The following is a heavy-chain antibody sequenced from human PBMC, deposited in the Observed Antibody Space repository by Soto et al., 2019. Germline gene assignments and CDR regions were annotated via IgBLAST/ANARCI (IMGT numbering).Heavy chain of an antibody. J-gene: IGHJ6*02. Sequence: QVQLVQSGAEVKKPGSSVKVSCKASGGTFNNYALTWVRQAPGQGLEWMGGIIPIFGTPNYAQKFQGRVTITADESTSTAYMELSSLRSEDTAVYYCAKREYSGYFGTGGGLSCYYGMDFWGQGTTVTVSS. V-gene: IGHV1-69*01. CDR2: IIPIFGTP. CDR1: GGTFNNYA. CDR3: AKREYSGYFGTGGGLSCYYGMDF. D-gene: IGHD5-12*01.